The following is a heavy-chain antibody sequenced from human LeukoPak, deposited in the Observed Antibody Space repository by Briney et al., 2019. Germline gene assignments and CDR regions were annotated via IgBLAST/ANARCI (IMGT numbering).Heavy chain of an antibody. J-gene: IGHJ4*02. CDR3: PKDDRWLQFCC. Sequence: PGGSLRLSCAASGFTFSSHGMNWVRQAPGKGLEWVSGIIPSGHTTYYADSVRGRFTISRDNSRNTLYLQMNSLRAEDTAVYYCPKDDRWLQFCCWGQGTLVTVSA. V-gene: IGHV3-23*01. CDR1: GFTFSSHG. D-gene: IGHD5-24*01. CDR2: IIPSGHTT.